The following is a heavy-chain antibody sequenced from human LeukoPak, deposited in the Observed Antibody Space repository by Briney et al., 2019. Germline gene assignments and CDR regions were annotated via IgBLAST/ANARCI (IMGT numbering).Heavy chain of an antibody. CDR1: GGSISSNSYY. V-gene: IGHV4-39*01. CDR2: IYYSGST. CDR3: VKRSDISYYSSGSYRGGYFDY. D-gene: IGHD3-10*01. J-gene: IGHJ4*02. Sequence: SETLSLTCTVSGGSISSNSYYWGWIRQPPGKGLEWIGNIYYSGSTYYNPSLKSLVTISVDTSKNQFSLRLSSVTAADTAVYYCVKRSDISYYSSGSYRGGYFDYWGQGTLVTVSS.